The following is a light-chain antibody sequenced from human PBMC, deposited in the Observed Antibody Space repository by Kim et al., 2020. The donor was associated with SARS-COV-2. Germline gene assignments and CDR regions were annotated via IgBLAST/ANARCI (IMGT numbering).Light chain of an antibody. CDR1: QDISNY. CDR2: DAS. V-gene: IGKV1-33*01. Sequence: DIQMTQSPSSLSASVGDRVTITCQASQDISNYLNWYQQKPGKAPKLLIYDASNLETGVPSRFSGSGSGTDFTFTISSLQPEDIATYYCQQLDTFGQGTKLEI. CDR3: QQLDT. J-gene: IGKJ2*01.